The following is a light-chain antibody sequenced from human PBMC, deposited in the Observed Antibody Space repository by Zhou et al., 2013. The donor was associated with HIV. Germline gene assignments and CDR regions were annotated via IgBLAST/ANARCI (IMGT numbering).Light chain of an antibody. CDR1: QGIRND. J-gene: IGKJ4*01. Sequence: DIQMTQSPSSLSASVGDRVTITCRASQGIRNDLGWYQQKPGKAPKLLIYAASSLQSGVPSRFSGSGSGTDFRLTISSLRPEDSASYYCQQSYSVPVTFGGGTKV. CDR3: QQSYSVPVT. CDR2: AAS. V-gene: IGKV1-17*01.